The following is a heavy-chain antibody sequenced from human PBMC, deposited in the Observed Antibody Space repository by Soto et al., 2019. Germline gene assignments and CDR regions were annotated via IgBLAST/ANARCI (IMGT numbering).Heavy chain of an antibody. D-gene: IGHD3-22*01. V-gene: IGHV4-31*03. CDR3: ARDRVPDSYDSSGYYP. CDR2: IYYSGST. J-gene: IGHJ5*02. Sequence: SETLSLTCTVSGGSISSGCYYWSWIRQHPGKGLECIGYIYYSGSTYYNPSLKSRVTISVDTSKNQFSLKLSSVTAADTAVYYCARDRVPDSYDSSGYYPWGQGTLVTVSS. CDR1: GGSISSGCYY.